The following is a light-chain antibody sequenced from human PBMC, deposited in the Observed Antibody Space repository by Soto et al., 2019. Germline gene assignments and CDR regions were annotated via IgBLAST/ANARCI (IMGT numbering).Light chain of an antibody. Sequence: EIVMTQSPATLSVSPGXRATLSCRASQSVSSNLAWYQQKPGQAPRLLIYGASTRATGIPARFSGSGSGTEFTLTLSSLQSEDFAVYYCQQYNNWPRTFGQGTKVDIK. V-gene: IGKV3-15*01. J-gene: IGKJ1*01. CDR3: QQYNNWPRT. CDR2: GAS. CDR1: QSVSSN.